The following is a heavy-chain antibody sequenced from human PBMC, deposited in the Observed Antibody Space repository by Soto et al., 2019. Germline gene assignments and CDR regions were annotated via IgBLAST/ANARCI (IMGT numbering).Heavy chain of an antibody. J-gene: IGHJ5*02. CDR2: IYWDDDK. D-gene: IGHD3-10*02. CDR3: AHYVSTSPAGWFDP. CDR1: GLSLSTSGEA. V-gene: IGHV2-5*02. Sequence: QITLKESGPTLVKPTQTLTLTCTFSGLSLSTSGEAVGWIRQPPGKALEWLALIYWDDDKRYNPTLKTRLTITKDTSKNQVVLTLTTMYPVATATSSFAHYVSTSPAGWFDPWGQGILVTVSS.